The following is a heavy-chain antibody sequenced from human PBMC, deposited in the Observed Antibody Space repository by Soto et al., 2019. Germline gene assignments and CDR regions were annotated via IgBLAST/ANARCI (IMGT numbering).Heavy chain of an antibody. Sequence: SETLSLTCAVYGGSFSTYYWSWIRQPPGKGLEWIGEINHSGSTNYNPSLKSRVTVSIDTSKNQFSLKLSSVTAADTSVYYCARCPFRHSYYPHAFYIWGQGTMVTVSS. D-gene: IGHD3-10*01. CDR3: ARCPFRHSYYPHAFYI. CDR1: GGSFSTYY. CDR2: INHSGST. J-gene: IGHJ3*02. V-gene: IGHV4-34*01.